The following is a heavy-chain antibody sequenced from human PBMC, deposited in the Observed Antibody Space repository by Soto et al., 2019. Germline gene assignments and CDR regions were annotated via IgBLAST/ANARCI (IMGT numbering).Heavy chain of an antibody. J-gene: IGHJ5*02. CDR2: INPSGGST. D-gene: IGHD6-13*01. CDR1: GYTFTSYY. Sequence: QVQLVQSGAEVKKPGASVKVSCKASGYTFTSYYMHWVRQAPGQGLEWMGIINPSGGSTSYAQKFQGRVTMTQDTSTNTDYMERSSLRSEDTAVYYCARGRGDSSSWDRFAPWGQGTLVPVSS. CDR3: ARGRGDSSSWDRFAP. V-gene: IGHV1-46*01.